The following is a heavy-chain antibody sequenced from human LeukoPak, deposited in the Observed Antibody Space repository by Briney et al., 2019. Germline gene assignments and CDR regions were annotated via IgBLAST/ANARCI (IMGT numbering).Heavy chain of an antibody. CDR2: IGAYNGDT. Sequence: ASVKVSCKASGYTLTTYGISWVRQAPGQGLEWMGWIGAYNGDTNYARKLQGRVTMTTDTSTSTAYMELRSLRSDDTAVYYCARGLGNLGRGYYYGMDVWGQGTTVTVSS. J-gene: IGHJ6*02. CDR3: ARGLGNLGRGYYYGMDV. V-gene: IGHV1-18*01. D-gene: IGHD3-16*01. CDR1: GYTLTTYG.